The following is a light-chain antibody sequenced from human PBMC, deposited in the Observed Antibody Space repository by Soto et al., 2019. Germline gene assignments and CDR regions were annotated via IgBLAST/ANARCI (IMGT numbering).Light chain of an antibody. CDR2: GAS. CDR3: QQYGSSPQT. V-gene: IGKV3-20*01. CDR1: QSVSSSY. J-gene: IGKJ1*01. Sequence: EIVLTQSPGTLSLSPGARATLSCRASQSVSSSYLAWYQQKPGQAPRLLIYGASSRATGIPDRFSGSGSGTDFTLTISRLEPEDFAVYYCQQYGSSPQTFGQGTKV.